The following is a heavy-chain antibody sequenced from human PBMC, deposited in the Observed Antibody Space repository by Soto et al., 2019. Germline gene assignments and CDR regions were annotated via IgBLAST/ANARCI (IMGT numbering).Heavy chain of an antibody. D-gene: IGHD3-3*01. CDR1: GGSFTSYS. CDR3: AKSLLFVDHGYMDV. J-gene: IGHJ6*03. V-gene: IGHV1-69*02. CDR2: IIPIQGKA. Sequence: QVQLVQSGAELKKPGSSVKVSCEASGGSFTSYSFTWVRQAPGQGLEWMGSIIPIQGKANYALKFQDRVKLTADRSTRTVYMELTSLRPEDTAVYFCAKSLLFVDHGYMDVWGKGTTVTVSS.